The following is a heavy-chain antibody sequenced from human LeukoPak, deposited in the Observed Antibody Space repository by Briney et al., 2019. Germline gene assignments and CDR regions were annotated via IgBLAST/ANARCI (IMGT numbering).Heavy chain of an antibody. Sequence: PGGSLRLSCAASGFTFSSYWMHWVRQAPGKRLVWVSRFSSDGSSTRYADSVKGRFTISRDNAKNTVYLQMNSLRAEDTAVYYCTRGVNGDSRFDPWGQGTLVTVSS. J-gene: IGHJ5*02. D-gene: IGHD4-17*01. V-gene: IGHV3-74*01. CDR2: FSSDGSST. CDR3: TRGVNGDSRFDP. CDR1: GFTFSSYW.